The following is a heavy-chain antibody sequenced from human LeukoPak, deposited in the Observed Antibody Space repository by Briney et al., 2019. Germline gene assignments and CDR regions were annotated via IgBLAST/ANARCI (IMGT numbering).Heavy chain of an antibody. CDR2: IYYGGST. J-gene: IGHJ4*02. CDR1: GGSISSYY. V-gene: IGHV4-59*01. D-gene: IGHD5-24*01. CDR3: ARFRRDGYKDY. Sequence: PSETLSLTCTVSGGSISSYYWSWIRQPPGKGLEWIGYIYYGGSTNYNPSLKSRVTISVDTSKNQFSLKLSSVTAADTAVYYCARFRRDGYKDYWGQGTLVTVSS.